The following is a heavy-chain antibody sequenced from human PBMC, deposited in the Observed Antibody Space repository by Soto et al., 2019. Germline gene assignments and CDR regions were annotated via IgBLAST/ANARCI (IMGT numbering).Heavy chain of an antibody. D-gene: IGHD3-9*01. V-gene: IGHV3-30*03. J-gene: IGHJ4*02. Sequence: GGSLRLSCAASGFSFSTYGMHWVRQAPGKGLEWVAFISNDGSNKYYVDSVKGRFTISRDNSKNTLYLQMNSLRAEDTAVYYCARHRDYDILTNYRKYYFDYWGQGALVTVSS. CDR2: ISNDGSNK. CDR3: ARHRDYDILTNYRKYYFDY. CDR1: GFSFSTYG.